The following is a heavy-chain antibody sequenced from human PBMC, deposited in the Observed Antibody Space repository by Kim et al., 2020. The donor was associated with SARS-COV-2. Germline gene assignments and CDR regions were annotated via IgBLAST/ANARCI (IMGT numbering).Heavy chain of an antibody. J-gene: IGHJ4*02. V-gene: IGHV3-33*01. D-gene: IGHD3-22*01. CDR2: IWYDGSNK. Sequence: GGSLRLSCAASGFTFSSYGMHWVRQAPGKGLEWVAVIWYDGSNKYYADSVKGRFTISRDNSKNTLYLQMNSLRAEDTAVYYCARDPREDSSGYYADYWGQGTLVTVSS. CDR1: GFTFSSYG. CDR3: ARDPREDSSGYYADY.